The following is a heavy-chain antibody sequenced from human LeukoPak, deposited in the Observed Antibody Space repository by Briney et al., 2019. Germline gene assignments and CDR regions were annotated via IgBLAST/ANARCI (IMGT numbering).Heavy chain of an antibody. CDR1: GVSVTGYY. CDR3: ARGNILTGYCFDF. D-gene: IGHD3-9*01. V-gene: IGHV4-34*01. Sequence: SETLSLTCAVYGVSVTGYYWSWIRQTPGRGLEWVGEIHYTGATSYNPSLKSRATISTDTSKNQFSLRLSSVTAADTAVYYCARGNILTGYCFDFWGQGALVTVSS. J-gene: IGHJ4*02. CDR2: IHYTGAT.